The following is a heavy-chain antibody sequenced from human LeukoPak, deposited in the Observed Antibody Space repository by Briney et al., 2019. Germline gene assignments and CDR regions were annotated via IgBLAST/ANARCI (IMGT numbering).Heavy chain of an antibody. CDR1: GFTFSSYA. Sequence: PGGSLRLSCAASGFTFSSYAMSWVRQAPGKGLEWVSAISGSGGGTHYADSVKGRFTISRDNSKNTLYLQMNSLRAEDTAVYYCAKDCSGGSCVDYWGQGTLVTVSS. CDR2: ISGSGGGT. CDR3: AKDCSGGSCVDY. J-gene: IGHJ4*02. V-gene: IGHV3-23*01. D-gene: IGHD2-15*01.